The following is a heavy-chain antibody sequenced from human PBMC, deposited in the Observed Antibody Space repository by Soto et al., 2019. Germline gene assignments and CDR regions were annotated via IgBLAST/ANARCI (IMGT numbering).Heavy chain of an antibody. D-gene: IGHD6-19*01. CDR3: AKAPNSGWAYYSYGMDV. Sequence: QPGESLRLSCAVSGFTFSTYALSWVRQAPAQGLAWVSASSGSVASTYYADSVKGRFTISRDNSKNTLYLQINSLRAEDTAVYFCAKAPNSGWAYYSYGMDVWGQGTTVTVSS. J-gene: IGHJ6*02. CDR1: GFTFSTYA. V-gene: IGHV3-23*01. CDR2: SSGSVAST.